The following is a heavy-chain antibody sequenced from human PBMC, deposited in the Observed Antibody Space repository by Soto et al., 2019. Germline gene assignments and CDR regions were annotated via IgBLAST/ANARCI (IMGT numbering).Heavy chain of an antibody. CDR3: ARGAARYDFWSGYSLAYYYYSGMDV. D-gene: IGHD3-3*01. V-gene: IGHV1-8*01. CDR1: GYTFTSYD. CDR2: MNPNSGNT. Sequence: QVQLVQSGAEVKKPGASVKVSCKASGYTFTSYDINWVRQATGQGLEWMGWMNPNSGNTGYAQKFQGRVTMTRNNYISTVYMELSSLRSEDTAVYYCARGAARYDFWSGYSLAYYYYSGMDVWGQGPTVTVSS. J-gene: IGHJ6*02.